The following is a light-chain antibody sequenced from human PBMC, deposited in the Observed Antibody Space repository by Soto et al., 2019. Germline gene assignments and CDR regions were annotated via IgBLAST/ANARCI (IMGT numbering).Light chain of an antibody. J-gene: IGKJ4*01. CDR3: QQSNSIPLT. V-gene: IGKV1-39*01. CDR2: PPS. CDR1: QMINTY. Sequence: DIQLTQSPSSLSASVGDRVTITCRASQMINTYMNWYQHKPGKAPNLLIFPPSTLQSRVPSRFSGSGSGTDFTLTISSLQPEDFATYYCQQSNSIPLTFGGGTKVDIK.